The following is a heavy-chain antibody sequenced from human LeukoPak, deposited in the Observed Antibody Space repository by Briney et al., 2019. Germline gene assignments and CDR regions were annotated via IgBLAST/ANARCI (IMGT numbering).Heavy chain of an antibody. CDR1: GASISSDSSY. J-gene: IGHJ4*02. D-gene: IGHD4-23*01. V-gene: IGHV4-61*02. CDR2: IYTSGTT. CDR3: ARGEYGDNPHFDN. Sequence: SETLSLTCAVSGASISSDSSYWSWIRQPAGKGLERIGRIYTSGTTNYNPSLMSRVTMSLDTSKNQFSLKLSSVTAADTAVYYCARGEYGDNPHFDNWGQGTLVTVSS.